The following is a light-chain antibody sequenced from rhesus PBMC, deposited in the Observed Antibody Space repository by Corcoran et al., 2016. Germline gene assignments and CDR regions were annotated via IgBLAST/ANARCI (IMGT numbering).Light chain of an antibody. Sequence: QAALTQPPSVSGSPGQSVTISCTGTSIAIGGYNYVSWYQQHPGKAPKLMIYDVSKRPSGVSDRFSGSKSGNTASLTISGLQAEDEADYYCSSYAGSNTYIFGAGTRLTVL. J-gene: IGLJ1*01. CDR2: DVS. CDR1: SIAIGGYNY. CDR3: SSYAGSNTYI. V-gene: IGLV2-23*01.